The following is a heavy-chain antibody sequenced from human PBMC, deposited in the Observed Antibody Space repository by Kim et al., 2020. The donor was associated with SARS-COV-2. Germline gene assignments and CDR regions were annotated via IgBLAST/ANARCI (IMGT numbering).Heavy chain of an antibody. J-gene: IGHJ4*02. D-gene: IGHD3-9*01. CDR2: IYYSGST. CDR3: ARGERGYYDILTGYPPFYYFDY. Sequence: SETLSLTFTVSGGSISSYYWSWIRQPPGKGLEWIGYIYYSGSTNYNPSLKSRVTISVDTSKNQFSLKLSSVTAADTAVYYCARGERGYYDILTGYPPFYYFDYWGQGTLVTVSS. V-gene: IGHV4-59*01. CDR1: GGSISSYY.